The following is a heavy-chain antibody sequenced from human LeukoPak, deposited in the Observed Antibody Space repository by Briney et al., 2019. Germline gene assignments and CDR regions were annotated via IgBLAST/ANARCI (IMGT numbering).Heavy chain of an antibody. CDR1: GFTFDDYG. J-gene: IGHJ6*03. V-gene: IGHV3-20*04. CDR3: ARGPLGRYYYYMDV. CDR2: INWNGGST. Sequence: PGGSLRLSCAASGFTFDDYGMSWVRQAPGKGLEWGSGINWNGGSTGYADSVKGRFTISRDNAKNSLYLQMNSLRAEDTALYYCARGPLGRYYYYMDVWGKGTTVTVSS. D-gene: IGHD1-14*01.